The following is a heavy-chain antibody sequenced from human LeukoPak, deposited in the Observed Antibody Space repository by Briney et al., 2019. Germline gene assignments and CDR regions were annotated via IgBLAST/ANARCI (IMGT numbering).Heavy chain of an antibody. CDR1: GYSLTNYW. D-gene: IGHD5-18*01. CDR2: IYPGDSDT. V-gene: IGHV5-51*01. CDR3: ARSWVSGYGTVLDY. Sequence: GESLKISCKGSGYSLTNYWIGWVRQMPGKGLEWMGIIYPGDSDTRYSPSFQGQVTISADKSISIAYLQWSSLRASDTAIYYCARSWVSGYGTVLDYWGQGTLVTVSS. J-gene: IGHJ4*02.